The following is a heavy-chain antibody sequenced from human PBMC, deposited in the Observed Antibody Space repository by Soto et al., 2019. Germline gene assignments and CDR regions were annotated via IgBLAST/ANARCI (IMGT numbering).Heavy chain of an antibody. D-gene: IGHD3-10*01. J-gene: IGHJ4*02. Sequence: SETLSLTCAVYGGSFSGYYWSWIRQPPGKGLEWIGEINHSGSTNYNPSLKSRVTISVDTSKNQFSLKLSSVTAADTAVYYCARIGLRSPTNYGSGHHFDYWGQGTLVTVSS. V-gene: IGHV4-34*01. CDR3: ARIGLRSPTNYGSGHHFDY. CDR1: GGSFSGYY. CDR2: INHSGST.